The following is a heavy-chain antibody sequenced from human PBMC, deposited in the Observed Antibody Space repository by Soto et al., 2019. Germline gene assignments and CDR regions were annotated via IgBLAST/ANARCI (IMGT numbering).Heavy chain of an antibody. J-gene: IGHJ3*02. D-gene: IGHD3-10*01. Sequence: QVQLVQSGAEVKKPGASVKVSCKASGYTFTSYDINWVRQATGQGLEWMGWMNPNSGNTGYAQKFQGRVTMTRNTSISTAYMELSSLRSEDTAVYYCAYGSGSYYKWSGAFDIWGQGTMVTVSS. CDR3: AYGSGSYYKWSGAFDI. CDR2: MNPNSGNT. CDR1: GYTFTSYD. V-gene: IGHV1-8*01.